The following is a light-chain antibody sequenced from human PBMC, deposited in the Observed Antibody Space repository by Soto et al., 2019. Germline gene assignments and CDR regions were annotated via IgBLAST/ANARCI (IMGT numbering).Light chain of an antibody. Sequence: EIVLTQSPGTLSFSPGERATLSCRASQSVSSSYLAWYQQKPGQAPRLLIYGASSRATGIPDRFSGSGSGTDFTLTISRLEPEDFAVYYCKQYGSSRTFGQGIKVGIK. V-gene: IGKV3-20*01. CDR3: KQYGSSRT. CDR1: QSVSSSY. CDR2: GAS. J-gene: IGKJ1*01.